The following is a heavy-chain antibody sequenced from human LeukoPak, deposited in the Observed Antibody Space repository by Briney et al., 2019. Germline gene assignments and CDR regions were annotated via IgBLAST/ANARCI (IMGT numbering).Heavy chain of an antibody. CDR2: IITIFGTA. CDR3: GKDCSGCSCYLGY. Sequence: SVKLSCKASGGTFSSYAISWVRQAPGQGLEWMGGIITIFGTANYAQKFQGRVANAADESTSTAYMELGSLRSEDTAVYYCGKDCSGCSCYLGYWGQGTLVTVSS. V-gene: IGHV1-69*01. CDR1: GGTFSSYA. J-gene: IGHJ4*02. D-gene: IGHD2-15*01.